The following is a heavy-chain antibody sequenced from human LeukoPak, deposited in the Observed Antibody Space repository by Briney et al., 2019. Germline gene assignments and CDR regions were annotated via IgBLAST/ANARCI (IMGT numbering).Heavy chain of an antibody. D-gene: IGHD6-19*01. CDR2: ISGSGGST. Sequence: QPVGSLRLSCAASGFTLSSYAMSWARQAPGEGLEWVSDISGSGGSTYYADSVKGRFTISRDNSKNTLYLQMNSLRADDTAVYYCAKVSGNSYYYFDYWGQGTLVTVSS. J-gene: IGHJ4*02. CDR1: GFTLSSYA. CDR3: AKVSGNSYYYFDY. V-gene: IGHV3-23*01.